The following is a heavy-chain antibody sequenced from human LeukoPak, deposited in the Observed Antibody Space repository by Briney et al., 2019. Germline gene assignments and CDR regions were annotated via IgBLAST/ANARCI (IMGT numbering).Heavy chain of an antibody. V-gene: IGHV4-4*07. D-gene: IGHD2-2*01. CDR1: GGSISSYY. CDR2: IYTSGST. J-gene: IGHJ4*02. Sequence: PSETLSLTCTVSGGSISSYYWSWIRQPAGKGLEWIGRIYTSGSTNYNPSLKSRVTTSVDTSKNQFSLKLSSVTAADTAVYYCARGPVVVVPAASHFDYWGQGTLVTVSS. CDR3: ARGPVVVVPAASHFDY.